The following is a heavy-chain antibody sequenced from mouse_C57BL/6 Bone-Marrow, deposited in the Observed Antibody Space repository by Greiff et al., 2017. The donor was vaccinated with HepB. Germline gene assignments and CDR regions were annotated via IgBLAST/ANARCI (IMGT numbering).Heavy chain of an antibody. CDR1: GYAFSSYW. Sequence: QVHVKQSGAELVKPGASVKISCKASGYAFSSYWMNWVKQRPGKGLEWIGQIYPGDGDTNYNGKFKGKATLTADKSSSTAYMQLSSLTSEDSAVYFCARNGYYLWYFDVWGTGTTVTVSS. CDR2: IYPGDGDT. CDR3: ARNGYYLWYFDV. J-gene: IGHJ1*03. V-gene: IGHV1-80*01. D-gene: IGHD2-3*01.